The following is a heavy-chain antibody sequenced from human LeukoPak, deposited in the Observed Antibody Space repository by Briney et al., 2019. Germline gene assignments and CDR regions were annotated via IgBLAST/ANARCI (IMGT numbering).Heavy chain of an antibody. D-gene: IGHD4-17*01. V-gene: IGHV4-39*06. CDR3: ARDRTGYFDY. Sequence: SETLSLTCTVSGGSISSSSYYWGWIRQPPGKGLEWIGSIYYSGSTYYNPSLKSRVTISVDTSKNQFPLKLSSVTAADTAVYYCARDRTGYFDYWGQGTLVTVSS. CDR1: GGSISSSSYY. J-gene: IGHJ4*02. CDR2: IYYSGST.